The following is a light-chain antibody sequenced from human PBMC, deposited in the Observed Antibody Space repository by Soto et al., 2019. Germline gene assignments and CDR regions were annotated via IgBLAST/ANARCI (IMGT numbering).Light chain of an antibody. V-gene: IGLV2-14*03. J-gene: IGLJ1*01. Sequence: QSVLTQPASVSGSPGQSITVSCTGTSSDVGGYNHVSWYQQHPGKAPKLMIYDVSNRPSGVSNRFLGSKSDNTASLTISGLQAEDEADYYCTSYASSSTYVFGTGTKV. CDR1: SSDVGGYNH. CDR3: TSYASSSTYV. CDR2: DVS.